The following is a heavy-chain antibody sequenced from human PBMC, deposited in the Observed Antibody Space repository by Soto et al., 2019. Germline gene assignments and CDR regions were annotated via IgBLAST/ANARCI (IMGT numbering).Heavy chain of an antibody. CDR2: VYYSGTT. Sequence: PSETLSLTCSVSGGSVSNKTYYWSWFRQPPGKRLELIGYVYYSGTTNYNPSLKSRVTISVDLSKNQFSLRLSSVTTADTALYYCARTTAVPNTLRSRHFFDYWGQGTLVTVSS. V-gene: IGHV4-61*01. CDR3: ARTTAVPNTLRSRHFFDY. J-gene: IGHJ4*02. CDR1: GGSVSNKTYY. D-gene: IGHD4-17*01.